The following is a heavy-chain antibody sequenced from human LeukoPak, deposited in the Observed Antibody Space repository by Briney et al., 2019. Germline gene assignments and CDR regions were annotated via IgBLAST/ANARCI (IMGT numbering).Heavy chain of an antibody. J-gene: IGHJ5*02. CDR2: IYYSGST. CDR3: ARVLRSSGSYWFDP. V-gene: IGHV4-59*08. D-gene: IGHD6-19*01. CDR1: GGSISGYY. Sequence: SETLSLTCTVSGGSISGYYWSWIRQPPGKGLEWIGYIYYSGSTNYNPSLKSRVTISVDTSKNQFSLKLSSVTAADTAVYYCARVLRSSGSYWFDPWGQGTLVAVSS.